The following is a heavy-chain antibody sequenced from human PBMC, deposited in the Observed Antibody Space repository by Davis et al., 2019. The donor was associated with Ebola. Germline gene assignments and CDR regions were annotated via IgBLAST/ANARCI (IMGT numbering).Heavy chain of an antibody. D-gene: IGHD2-21*02. CDR2: ISYDGSNA. V-gene: IGHV3-30*04. Sequence: GGSLRLSCAASGFTFRSYAMHWVRQAPGKGLEWVAVISYDGSNAHYADSVKGRFTISRDNSKNSLYLQLNSLRAEDTAVYYCARSKSLAYCGGGCYPNLDYWGQGTLVTVSS. CDR1: GFTFRSYA. CDR3: ARSKSLAYCGGGCYPNLDY. J-gene: IGHJ4*02.